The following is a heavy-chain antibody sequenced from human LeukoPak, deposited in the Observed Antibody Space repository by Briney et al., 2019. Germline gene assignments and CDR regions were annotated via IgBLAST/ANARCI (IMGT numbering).Heavy chain of an antibody. CDR3: ARAPGGYYFDY. D-gene: IGHD4-23*01. V-gene: IGHV3-66*01. CDR1: RFTFSSYT. J-gene: IGHJ4*02. Sequence: PGGSLRLSCSASRFTFSSYTMNWVRQAPGKGLEWVSVIYSGGSTYYADSVKGRFTISRDNSKNTLYLQMNSLRAEDTAVYYCARAPGGYYFDYWGQGTLVTVSS. CDR2: IYSGGST.